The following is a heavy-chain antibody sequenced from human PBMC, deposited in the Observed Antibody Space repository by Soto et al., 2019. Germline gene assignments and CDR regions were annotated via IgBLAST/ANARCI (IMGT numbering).Heavy chain of an antibody. CDR3: ARHCSGGSCSNEDADYYYGMDV. CDR2: MNPNSGNT. J-gene: IGHJ6*02. D-gene: IGHD2-15*01. CDR1: GYTFTSYD. Sequence: QVQLVQSGAEVKKPGASVKVSFKASGYTFTSYDINWVRQATGQGLEWMGWMNPNSGNTGYAQKFQGRVTMTRNTSISTAYMELSSLRSEDTAVYYCARHCSGGSCSNEDADYYYGMDVWGQGTTVTVSS. V-gene: IGHV1-8*01.